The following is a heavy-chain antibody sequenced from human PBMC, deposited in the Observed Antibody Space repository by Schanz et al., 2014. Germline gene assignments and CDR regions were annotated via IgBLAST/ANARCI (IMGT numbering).Heavy chain of an antibody. CDR2: INTGSGDT. CDR1: EYSFTSYS. V-gene: IGHV1-3*04. D-gene: IGHD3-3*01. CDR3: ARSAGRDFWSGYYTRFDY. J-gene: IGHJ4*02. Sequence: QVQLVQSGAEVKKPGASVWVSCKASEYSFTSYSMHWVRQAPGQRLEWMGWINTGSGDTKYSQNFQGRVTMTTDTSTSTAYMELRSLRSDDTAVYYCARSAGRDFWSGYYTRFDYWGQGTLVTVSS.